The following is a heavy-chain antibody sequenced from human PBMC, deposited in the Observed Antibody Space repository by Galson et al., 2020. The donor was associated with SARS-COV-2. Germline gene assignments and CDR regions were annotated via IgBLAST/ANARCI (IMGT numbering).Heavy chain of an antibody. J-gene: IGHJ4*02. D-gene: IGHD3-3*01. V-gene: IGHV4-39*01. CDR3: ARTTIFGVVDRFDS. CDR1: GGSISSSSYY. CDR2: IYYSGST. Sequence: SETLSLTCTVSGGSISSSSYYWGWIRQPPGKGLEWIGSIYYSGSTYYNPSLKSRVTISVDTSKNQFSLKLSSVTAADTAVYYCARTTIFGVVDRFDSGGQAPLAPVPP.